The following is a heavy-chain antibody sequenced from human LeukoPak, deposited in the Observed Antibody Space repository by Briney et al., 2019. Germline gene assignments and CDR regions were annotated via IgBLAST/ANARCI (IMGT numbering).Heavy chain of an antibody. CDR1: GFTFSSYE. J-gene: IGHJ3*02. V-gene: IGHV3-48*03. CDR3: SKDLRVYSSSPRNAFDI. D-gene: IGHD6-6*01. Sequence: GGSLRLSCAASGFTFSSYEMNWVRQAPGKGLEWVSYISSSGSTIYYADSVKGRFTISRDNSKNTLYLQMNSLRAEDTAIYYCSKDLRVYSSSPRNAFDIWGQGTMVTVSS. CDR2: ISSSGSTI.